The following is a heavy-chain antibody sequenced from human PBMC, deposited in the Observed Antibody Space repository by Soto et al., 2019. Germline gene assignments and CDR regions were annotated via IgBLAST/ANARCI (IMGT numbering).Heavy chain of an antibody. J-gene: IGHJ4*02. CDR1: GASIRSGGYY. CDR3: ARIEMASIK. CDR2: IYYTGST. Sequence: SETLSLTCSVSGASIRSGGYYWSWLRQSPGKGLEWIGHIYYTGSTFYSPSLKSRLTISLDTSKDQFSLDLRSVTAADTAMYYCARIEMASIKWGRGTLVTVSS. V-gene: IGHV4-31*03.